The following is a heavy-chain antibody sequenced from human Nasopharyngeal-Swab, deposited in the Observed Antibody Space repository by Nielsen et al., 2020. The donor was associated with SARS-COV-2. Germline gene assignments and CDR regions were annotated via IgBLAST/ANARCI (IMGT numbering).Heavy chain of an antibody. CDR2: INSAGEG. CDR3: ARSRTDYGGTWYDAFDI. CDR1: GFSISSTF. Sequence: GGSLRLSCAVSGFSISSTFINWVRQAPGKGLEWTSLINSAGEGVYGDSVKGRFTISRDNVKNTLYLQMNSLRAEDTAVYYCARSRTDYGGTWYDAFDIWGQGTLVTVSS. V-gene: IGHV3-53*01. J-gene: IGHJ3*02. D-gene: IGHD4/OR15-4a*01.